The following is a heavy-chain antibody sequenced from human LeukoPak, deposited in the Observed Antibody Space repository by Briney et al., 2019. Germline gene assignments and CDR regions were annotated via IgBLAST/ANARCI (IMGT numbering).Heavy chain of an antibody. Sequence: GGSLRLSCAASGFSFSNAWMTWVRQAPGKGLEWVSAISGSGGSTYYADSVKGRFTISRDNSKNTLYLQMNSLRAEDTAVYYCAKVDSSGYIDYWGQGTLVTVSS. D-gene: IGHD3-22*01. V-gene: IGHV3-23*01. CDR2: ISGSGGST. CDR3: AKVDSSGYIDY. CDR1: GFSFSNAW. J-gene: IGHJ4*02.